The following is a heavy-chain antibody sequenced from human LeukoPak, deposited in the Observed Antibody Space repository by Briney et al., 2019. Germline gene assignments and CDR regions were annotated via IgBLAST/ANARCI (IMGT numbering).Heavy chain of an antibody. CDR2: IIPIFGTA. V-gene: IGHV1-69*13. J-gene: IGHJ3*02. CDR3: ARDGYGDFDAFDI. D-gene: IGHD4-17*01. Sequence: SVKVSCKASGGTFSSYAVSWVRQAPGQGLEWMGGIIPIFGTANYAQKFQGRVTITADESTSTAYMELSSLRSEDTAVYYCARDGYGDFDAFDIWGQGTMVTVSS. CDR1: GGTFSSYA.